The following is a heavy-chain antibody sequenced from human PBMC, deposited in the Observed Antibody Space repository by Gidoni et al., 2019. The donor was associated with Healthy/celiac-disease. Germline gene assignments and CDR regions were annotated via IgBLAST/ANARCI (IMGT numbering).Heavy chain of an antibody. D-gene: IGHD6-6*01. CDR3: ARVRIAAREYYFDY. V-gene: IGHV4-34*01. CDR1: VGSFSGYY. CDR2: LNHSGST. J-gene: IGHJ4*02. Sequence: QVQLQQWGAGLLKPSETLSLTCAVYVGSFSGYYWSWIRQSPGKGLELIGELNHSGSTNNNPCLKSRVTISVDTSKNQFSLKLSSVTAADTAVYYCARVRIAAREYYFDYWGQGTLVTVSS.